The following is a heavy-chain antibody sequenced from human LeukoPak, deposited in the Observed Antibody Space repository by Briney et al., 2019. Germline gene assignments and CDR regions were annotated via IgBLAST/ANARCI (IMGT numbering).Heavy chain of an antibody. CDR3: ARGWELLRYFDY. CDR1: GGSISSSSYY. CDR2: IYHSGST. J-gene: IGHJ4*02. D-gene: IGHD1-26*01. Sequence: SETLSLTCTVSGGSISSSSYYWGWIRQPPGKGLEWIGYIYHSGSTYYNPSLKSRVTISVDRSKNQFSLKLSSVTAADTAVYYCARGWELLRYFDYWGQGTLVTVSS. V-gene: IGHV4-39*07.